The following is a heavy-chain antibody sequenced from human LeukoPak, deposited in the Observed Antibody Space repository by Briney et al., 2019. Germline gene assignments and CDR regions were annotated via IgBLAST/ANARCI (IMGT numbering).Heavy chain of an antibody. D-gene: IGHD6-19*01. V-gene: IGHV3-7*05. CDR2: INLDGSQK. CDR1: GFTFSGYW. J-gene: IGHJ4*02. Sequence: GGSLRLSYAASGFTFSGYWMSWVRQAPGKGLEWVANINLDGSQKYYVDSVGGRFTISRDNAKNSLYLQMNSLRVEDTAVYYCARDWNGSGWPTDYWGQGTLVTVSS. CDR3: ARDWNGSGWPTDY.